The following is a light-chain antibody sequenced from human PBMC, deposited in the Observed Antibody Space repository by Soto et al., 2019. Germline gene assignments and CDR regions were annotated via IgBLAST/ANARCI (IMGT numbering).Light chain of an antibody. CDR3: QQRGEWPPGAT. CDR2: DAS. Sequence: EIVLTQSPATLSLSPGERANLSCRASQSIRNSLAWYQQKPGQAPRLLIYDASNRATGIPARFSGSGSGTDFTLTISSLEPEDFAVYYCQQRGEWPPGATFGQGTRLEIK. V-gene: IGKV3-11*01. J-gene: IGKJ5*01. CDR1: QSIRNS.